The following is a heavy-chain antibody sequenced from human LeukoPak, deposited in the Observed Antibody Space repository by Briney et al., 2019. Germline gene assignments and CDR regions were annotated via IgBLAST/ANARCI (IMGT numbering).Heavy chain of an antibody. J-gene: IGHJ4*02. CDR2: IYYSGST. Sequence: SETLSLTCTVSGGSIRSYYWSWIRQPPGKGLEWIGYIYYSGSTNYNPSLKSRVTISVDTSKNQFSLKLSSVTAADTAVYYCATVADDILAGSGSYYFDYWGQGTLVTVSS. D-gene: IGHD3-9*01. V-gene: IGHV4-59*01. CDR1: GGSIRSYY. CDR3: ATVADDILAGSGSYYFDY.